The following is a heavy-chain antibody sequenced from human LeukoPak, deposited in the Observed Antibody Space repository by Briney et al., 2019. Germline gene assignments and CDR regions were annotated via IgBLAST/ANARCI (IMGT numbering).Heavy chain of an antibody. J-gene: IGHJ5*02. Sequence: GGSLRLSCAASGFTFSNSWMYWVRQAPGKGLEWVSGISWNSGSIAYADSVKGRFTISRDNAKNSLYLQMNSLRAEDTALYYCVKGRWFGELLSWGQGTLVSVSS. V-gene: IGHV3-9*01. CDR2: ISWNSGSI. CDR3: VKGRWFGELLS. CDR1: GFTFSNSW. D-gene: IGHD3-10*01.